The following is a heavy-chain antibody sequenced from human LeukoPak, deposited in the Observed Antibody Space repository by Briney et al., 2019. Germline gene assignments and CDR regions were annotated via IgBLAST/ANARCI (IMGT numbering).Heavy chain of an antibody. Sequence: PSETLSLTCTVSGGSISSSSYYWGWIRQPPGKGLEWIGSIYYSGSTYYNPSLKSRVTISVDTSKNQFSLKLSSVTAADTAVYYCARATYDSPWDYWGQGTLVTVSS. D-gene: IGHD3-3*01. J-gene: IGHJ4*02. CDR2: IYYSGST. CDR3: ARATYDSPWDY. V-gene: IGHV4-39*01. CDR1: GGSISSSSYY.